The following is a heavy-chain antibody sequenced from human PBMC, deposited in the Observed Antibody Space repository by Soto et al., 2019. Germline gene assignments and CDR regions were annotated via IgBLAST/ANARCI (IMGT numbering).Heavy chain of an antibody. D-gene: IGHD3-10*01. CDR2: MNPNSGNT. Sequence: ASVKVSCKASGYTFTSYDINWVRQATGQGLEWMGWMNPNSGNTGYAQKFQGRVTMTRNTSISTAYMELSSLRSEDTAVYYCARGDLLTGSGSYYYSYYGMYVWGQGTTVTVSS. CDR3: ARGDLLTGSGSYYYSYYGMYV. CDR1: GYTFTSYD. V-gene: IGHV1-8*01. J-gene: IGHJ6*02.